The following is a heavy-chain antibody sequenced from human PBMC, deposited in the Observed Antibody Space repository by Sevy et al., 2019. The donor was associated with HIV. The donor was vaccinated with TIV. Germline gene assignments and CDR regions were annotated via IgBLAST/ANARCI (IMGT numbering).Heavy chain of an antibody. CDR2: IKQEGSEK. CDR3: ARDPGIAAAGPYYYYGMDV. V-gene: IGHV3-7*01. J-gene: IGHJ6*02. CDR1: GFTFSSYW. Sequence: GGSLRLSCAASGFTFSSYWMSWVRQAPGKGLEWVANIKQEGSEKYYVDSVKGGFTMSRDNAKNSLYLQMNSLRAEDTAVYYCARDPGIAAAGPYYYYGMDVWGQGTTVTVSS. D-gene: IGHD6-13*01.